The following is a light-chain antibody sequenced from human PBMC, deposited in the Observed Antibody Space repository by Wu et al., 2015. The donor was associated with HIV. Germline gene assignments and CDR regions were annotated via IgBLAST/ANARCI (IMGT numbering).Light chain of an antibody. J-gene: IGKJ1*01. CDR2: SAS. CDR3: QQYYSYPRT. CDR1: QDISSY. Sequence: AIRITQSPSSLSASTGDRVTITCRASQDISSYLGWYQQKPGKAPKLLIHSASTLQSGVPSRFGGGGSGTYFTLTISCLQSEDFATYYCQQYYSYPRTFGQGTKVEVK. V-gene: IGKV1-8*01.